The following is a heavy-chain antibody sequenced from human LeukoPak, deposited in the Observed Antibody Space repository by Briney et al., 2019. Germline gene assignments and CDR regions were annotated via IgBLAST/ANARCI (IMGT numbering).Heavy chain of an antibody. V-gene: IGHV3-11*04. D-gene: IGHD3-9*01. Sequence: GGSLRLSCAVSAFTFSDNYMTWIRQAPGKGLESVSYISPSGTDISYADSVKGRFTISRDNAKNSLYLQMNSLRAEDTAVYYCASSIVYDILTGYQEGYWGQGTLVTVSS. CDR1: AFTFSDNY. CDR3: ASSIVYDILTGYQEGY. CDR2: ISPSGTDI. J-gene: IGHJ4*02.